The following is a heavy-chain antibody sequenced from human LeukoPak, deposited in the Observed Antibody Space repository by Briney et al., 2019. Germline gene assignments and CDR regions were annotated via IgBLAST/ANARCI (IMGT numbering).Heavy chain of an antibody. J-gene: IGHJ3*02. CDR2: ISSSSSYI. D-gene: IGHD4-17*01. CDR3: ARDSHGDYEVADRDDAFDI. V-gene: IGHV3-21*01. CDR1: GFTFGSYG. Sequence: GGSLRLSCAASGFTFGSYGMNWVRQAPGKGLEWVSSISSSSSYIYYADSVKGRFTISRDNAKNSLYLQMNSLRAEDTAVYYCARDSHGDYEVADRDDAFDIWGQGTMVTVSS.